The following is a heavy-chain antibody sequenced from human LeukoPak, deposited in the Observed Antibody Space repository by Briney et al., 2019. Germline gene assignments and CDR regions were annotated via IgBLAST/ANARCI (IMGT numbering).Heavy chain of an antibody. CDR2: IYCGGST. CDR3: ARVGGH. Sequence: GGSLRLSCAASGFTFSNAWMSWVRQAPGKGLESVSVIYCGGSTYYADSVRGRFTISRDNSKNTLYLQMNSLRVEDTAVYYCARVGGHWGQGTLVTVSS. V-gene: IGHV3-53*01. D-gene: IGHD3-10*01. CDR1: GFTFSNAW. J-gene: IGHJ4*02.